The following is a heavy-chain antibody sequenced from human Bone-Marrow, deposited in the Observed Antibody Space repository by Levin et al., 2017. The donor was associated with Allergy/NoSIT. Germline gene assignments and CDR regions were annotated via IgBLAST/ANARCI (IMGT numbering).Heavy chain of an antibody. V-gene: IGHV3-23*01. CDR2: MSSSGGST. Sequence: PGGSLRLSCVASGFTFSNYALSWVRQAPGKGLEWASSMSSSGGSTNYADSVKGRFTISRENSKNTLYLQMNSLRAEDTAVYYCARGRKYSISSALYTFDLWGHGTVVTVSS. CDR1: GFTFSNYA. D-gene: IGHD6-6*01. J-gene: IGHJ3*01. CDR3: ARGRKYSISSALYTFDL.